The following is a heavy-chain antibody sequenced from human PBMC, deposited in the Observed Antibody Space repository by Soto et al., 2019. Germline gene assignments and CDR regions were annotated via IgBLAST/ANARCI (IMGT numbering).Heavy chain of an antibody. D-gene: IGHD3-22*01. Sequence: QMQLQESGPGLVKPSQTLSLICSVSGGSISRPGYYWAWIRQHPARGLEWIGSISYSGNSNHNPFLPSRLALSVDPSQECCSLRINSVTAADTAVCYCAGLRRDGSGFPDLWGQGARVTVSS. CDR1: GGSISRPGYY. V-gene: IGHV4-31*03. CDR3: AGLRRDGSGFPDL. J-gene: IGHJ5*02. CDR2: ISYSGNS.